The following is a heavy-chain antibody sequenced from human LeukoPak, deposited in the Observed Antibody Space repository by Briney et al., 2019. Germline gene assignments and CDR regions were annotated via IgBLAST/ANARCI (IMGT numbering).Heavy chain of an antibody. CDR1: GGSISSYY. V-gene: IGHV4-59*01. Sequence: KTSETLSLTCTVSGGSISSYYWSWIRQPPGKGLEWIGYIYYSGSTNYNPSLKSRVTISVDTSKNQFSLKLTSVTAADTAAYYCARDADYGGNSATFDIWGQGTMVTVSS. CDR3: ARDADYGGNSATFDI. D-gene: IGHD4-23*01. J-gene: IGHJ3*02. CDR2: IYYSGST.